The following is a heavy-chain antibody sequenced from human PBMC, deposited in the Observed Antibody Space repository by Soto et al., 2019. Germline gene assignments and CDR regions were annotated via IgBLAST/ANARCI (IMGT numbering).Heavy chain of an antibody. CDR2: INPNSGGT. CDR3: ARFGYCTNGVCPIYYYYYGMDV. D-gene: IGHD2-8*01. J-gene: IGHJ6*02. Sequence: QVQLVQSGAEVKKPGASVKVSCKASGYTFTGYYMHWVRQAPGQGLEWMGWINPNSGGTNYAQKFQGRVTMTRDTSISTAYMELSRLRSDDTAVYYCARFGYCTNGVCPIYYYYYGMDVWGQGTTVTVSS. CDR1: GYTFTGYY. V-gene: IGHV1-2*02.